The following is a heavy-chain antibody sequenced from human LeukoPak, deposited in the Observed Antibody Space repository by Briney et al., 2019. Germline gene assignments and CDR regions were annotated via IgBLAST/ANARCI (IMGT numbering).Heavy chain of an antibody. V-gene: IGHV4-34*01. J-gene: IGHJ4*02. CDR3: ASGGAAMVRGVSVDY. D-gene: IGHD3-10*01. Sequence: SETLSLTCAVYGVSFSGYYWSWIRQPPGKGLEWIGEINHSGSTNYNPSLKSRVTISVDTSKNQFSLKLSPMTDTDTAVYYGASGGAAMVRGVSVDYWGQGTLVTVSS. CDR2: INHSGST. CDR1: GVSFSGYY.